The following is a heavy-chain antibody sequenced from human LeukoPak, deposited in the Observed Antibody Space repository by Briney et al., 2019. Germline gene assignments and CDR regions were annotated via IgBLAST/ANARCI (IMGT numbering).Heavy chain of an antibody. CDR3: ASVVVPAASFDY. V-gene: IGHV4-39*07. CDR2: IYYSGST. J-gene: IGHJ4*02. Sequence: PSETLSLTCTVSGGSISSSSYYWGWIRQPPGKGLEWIGSIYYSGSTYYNPSLKSRVTISVDTSKNQFSLKLSSVTAADTAVYYCASVVVPAASFDYWGQGTLVTVSS. D-gene: IGHD2-2*01. CDR1: GGSISSSSYY.